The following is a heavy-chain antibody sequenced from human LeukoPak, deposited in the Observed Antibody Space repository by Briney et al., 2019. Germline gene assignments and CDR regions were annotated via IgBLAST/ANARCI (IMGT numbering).Heavy chain of an antibody. D-gene: IGHD2-21*02. CDR1: GFTFDDYA. Sequence: GRSLRLSCIASGFTFDDYAMHWVRQAPGKGLEWVSSINWNSGIKDYADSVKGRFTISRDNAKNSLYLQMHSLRSDDTAFYYCAKAAKGSCTTLDCYGLPDPSDNWGQGTLATVSS. V-gene: IGHV3-9*01. CDR2: INWNSGIK. J-gene: IGHJ4*02. CDR3: AKAAKGSCTTLDCYGLPDPSDN.